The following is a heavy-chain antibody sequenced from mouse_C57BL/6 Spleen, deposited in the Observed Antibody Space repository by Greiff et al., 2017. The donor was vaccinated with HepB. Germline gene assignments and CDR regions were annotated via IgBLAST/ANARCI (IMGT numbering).Heavy chain of an antibody. Sequence: VQVVESGPELVKPGASVKISCKASGYAFSSSWMNWVKQRPGKGLEWIGRIYPGDGDTNYNGKFKGKATLTADKSSSTAYMQLSSLTSEDSAVYFCARELQRWLDYWGQGTTLTVSS. V-gene: IGHV1-82*01. CDR1: GYAFSSSW. J-gene: IGHJ2*01. CDR3: ARELQRWLDY. D-gene: IGHD2-3*01. CDR2: IYPGDGDT.